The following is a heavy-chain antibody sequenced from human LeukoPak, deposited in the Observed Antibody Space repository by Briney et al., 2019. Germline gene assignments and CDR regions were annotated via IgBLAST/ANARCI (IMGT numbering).Heavy chain of an antibody. D-gene: IGHD3-10*01. V-gene: IGHV4-30-2*01. CDR2: IFHTGST. Sequence: PSETLSLTCVVSGGSISSGGYSWSWIRQPPGKGLEWIGYIFHTGSTFYNPSLKSRITISGDRSKNQFSLKLSSVTAADTAVYYCARGRDSYGSGTNYFEYWGQGTLVTVSS. CDR3: ARGRDSYGSGTNYFEY. CDR1: GGSISSGGYS. J-gene: IGHJ4*02.